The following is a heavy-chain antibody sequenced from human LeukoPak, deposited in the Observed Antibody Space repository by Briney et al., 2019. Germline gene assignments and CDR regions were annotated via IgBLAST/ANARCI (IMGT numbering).Heavy chain of an antibody. V-gene: IGHV3-23*01. CDR3: AKEKPTTGPSYYFDY. CDR1: GFTFSSYA. J-gene: IGHJ4*02. D-gene: IGHD1-1*01. Sequence: GRSLRLSCAASGFTFSSYAMSWVRQAPGKGLEWVSALSSSGGGTYYADSVKGRFTISRDNSKNTLYLQMNSLRAEDTAVYYCAKEKPTTGPSYYFDYWGQGTLVTVSS. CDR2: LSSSGGGT.